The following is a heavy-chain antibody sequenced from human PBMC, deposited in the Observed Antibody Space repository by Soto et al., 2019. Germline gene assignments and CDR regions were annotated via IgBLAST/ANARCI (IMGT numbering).Heavy chain of an antibody. CDR1: GFTVSSNY. CDR2: IYSGGST. D-gene: IGHD3-9*01. V-gene: IGHV3-53*01. CDR3: ATRYFDGFPNYYGMDL. J-gene: IGHJ6*02. Sequence: EVQLVESGGGLIQPGGSLRLSCAASGFTVSSNYMSWVRQAPGKGLEWVSVIYSGGSTYYADSVKGRFTISRDNSKNTLYPQMDSRIAEDTALYYCATRYFDGFPNYYGMDLWGQGTTVTVSS.